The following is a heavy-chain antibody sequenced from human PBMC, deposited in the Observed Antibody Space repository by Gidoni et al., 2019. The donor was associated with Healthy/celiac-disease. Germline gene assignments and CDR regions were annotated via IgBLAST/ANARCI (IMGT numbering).Heavy chain of an antibody. CDR3: ARDHHYYCSGGSCYSGEYFQH. Sequence: VQLVESGGGVVQPGRSLRLSCAASGITFRRHAMPWVRQAPGKGLEWVAVISYDGSNKDYADSVKGRFTISRDNSKNTLYLQMNSLRAEDTAVYYCARDHHYYCSGGSCYSGEYFQHWGQGTLVTVSS. CDR2: ISYDGSNK. D-gene: IGHD2-15*01. CDR1: GITFRRHA. V-gene: IGHV3-30-3*01. J-gene: IGHJ1*01.